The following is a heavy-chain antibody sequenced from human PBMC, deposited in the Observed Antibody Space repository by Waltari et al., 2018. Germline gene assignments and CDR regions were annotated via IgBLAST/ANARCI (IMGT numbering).Heavy chain of an antibody. Sequence: EVLLVESGGGLVQPGGSLRLSCAASGFHFSTYWMHWVRQAPGKGLLWVSRIRSDGTGTDYADSVKGRFTISRDNAKNTLFLQMDSLRAEDTAVYYCASGIQLSSWGGQGTLVSVSS. CDR2: IRSDGTGT. CDR1: GFHFSTYW. D-gene: IGHD5-18*01. CDR3: ASGIQLSSW. V-gene: IGHV3-74*01. J-gene: IGHJ4*02.